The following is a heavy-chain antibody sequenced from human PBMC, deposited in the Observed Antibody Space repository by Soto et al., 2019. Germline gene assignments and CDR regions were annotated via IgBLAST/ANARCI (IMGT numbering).Heavy chain of an antibody. CDR1: GGIFSSYA. V-gene: IGHV1-69*13. D-gene: IGHD6-6*01. CDR2: VIPILGQA. J-gene: IGHJ4*02. Sequence: SEKVSCKASGGIFSSYAISWLRQAPGQGLEWMGAVIPILGQAYYAQDLQDRVSITADESTRTTYMELSSLRSEDTAVYFCARVGGIGAPPGTDYWGQGTLVTVSS. CDR3: ARVGGIGAPPGTDY.